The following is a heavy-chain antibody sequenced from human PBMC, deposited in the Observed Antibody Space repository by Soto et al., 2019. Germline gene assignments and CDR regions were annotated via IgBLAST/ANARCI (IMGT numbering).Heavy chain of an antibody. Sequence: EVQLVESGGGLVQPGGSMKLSCAVSGFTFSGSAMHWVRQASGKGLEWVGRIRSKSNSYATANAASVKGRFTISRDDSKNTAYLQMNSLKTEDTALYYCTRGYGDYVRDYWGQGTLVTVSS. CDR2: IRSKSNSYAT. J-gene: IGHJ4*02. CDR3: TRGYGDYVRDY. D-gene: IGHD4-17*01. V-gene: IGHV3-73*01. CDR1: GFTFSGSA.